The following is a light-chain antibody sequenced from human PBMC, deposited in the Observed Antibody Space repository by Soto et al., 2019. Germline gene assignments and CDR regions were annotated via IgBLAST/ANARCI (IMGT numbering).Light chain of an antibody. V-gene: IGKV3-20*01. CDR2: GAS. CDR1: QTLSSNS. CDR3: QQYESLPIT. J-gene: IGKJ4*01. Sequence: EIVLTQSPGTLSLSPGERATLSCRASQTLSSNSLAWYQQRPGRTPRVLVYGASNRATGIPDKFSGSGSGTDFTLTISRLEPEDFAVYFCQQYESLPITFGGGTRWIS.